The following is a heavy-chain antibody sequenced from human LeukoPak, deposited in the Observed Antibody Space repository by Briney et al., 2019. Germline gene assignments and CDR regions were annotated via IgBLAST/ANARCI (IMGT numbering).Heavy chain of an antibody. J-gene: IGHJ4*02. D-gene: IGHD3-10*01. CDR2: ISGSGGTT. Sequence: GGSLRLSCAASGFTFSNYAMSWVRQAPGKGLEWVSSISGSGGTTYYADSVKGRFTISRGNSKNTLFLQMNSLRAEDTAVYYCAKLSRDYYYYGSGGFDYWGQGTLVTVSS. CDR1: GFTFSNYA. V-gene: IGHV3-23*01. CDR3: AKLSRDYYYYGSGGFDY.